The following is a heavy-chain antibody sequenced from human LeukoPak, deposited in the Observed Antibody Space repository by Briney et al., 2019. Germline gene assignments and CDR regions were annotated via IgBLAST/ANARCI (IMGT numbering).Heavy chain of an antibody. CDR1: GGSISSGDYY. D-gene: IGHD5-18*01. Sequence: SETLSLTCTVSGGSISSGDYYWSWIRQPPGKGLEWIGYIYYSGSTYYNPSLKSRVTISVDTSKNQFSLQLNSVTPEDTAVYYCVRGGQGDGHSADEAFDIWGQGTMVTVSA. CDR2: IYYSGST. J-gene: IGHJ3*02. CDR3: VRGGQGDGHSADEAFDI. V-gene: IGHV4-30-4*01.